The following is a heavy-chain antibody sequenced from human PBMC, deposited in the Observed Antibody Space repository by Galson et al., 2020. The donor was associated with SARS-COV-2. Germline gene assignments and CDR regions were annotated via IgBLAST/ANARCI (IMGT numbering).Heavy chain of an antibody. CDR1: EFTFSSYW. J-gene: IGHJ2*01. Sequence: GGSLRLSCAASEFTFSSYWMSWVRQAPGKGLEWVANIKQDGSEKYYVDSVKGRFTISRDNAKNSLYLQMNSLRAEDTAVCYCAKRGSGSYGGNWYFDLWGRGTLVTGSS. V-gene: IGHV3-7*01. CDR3: AKRGSGSYGGNWYFDL. CDR2: IKQDGSEK. D-gene: IGHD3-10*01.